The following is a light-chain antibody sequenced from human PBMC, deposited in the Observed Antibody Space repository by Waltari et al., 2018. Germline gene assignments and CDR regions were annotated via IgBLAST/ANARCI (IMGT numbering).Light chain of an antibody. CDR2: RNN. V-gene: IGLV1-47*01. J-gene: IGLJ3*02. CDR1: SSNIGRNY. CDR3: AAWDDSLSGWV. Sequence: QSVLPQPPSASGTPGQRVTISCSGSSSNIGRNYVYWYQQLPGPAPNLLIYRNNQRPSGVPDRFSCSKSGTSASLAISGLRSEDEADYYCAAWDDSLSGWVFGGGTKLTVL.